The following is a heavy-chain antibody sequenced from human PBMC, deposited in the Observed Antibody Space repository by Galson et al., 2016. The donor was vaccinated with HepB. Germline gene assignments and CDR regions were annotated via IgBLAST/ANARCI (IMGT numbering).Heavy chain of an antibody. CDR2: ISSSGNTI. J-gene: IGHJ6*02. D-gene: IGHD3-3*01. V-gene: IGHV3-48*03. CDR1: GFTFSNYE. CDR3: TRDRGFWGVYSGASYRYGMVV. Sequence: SLRLSCAASGFTFSNYEMNWVRQAPGKGLEWVSYISSSGNTIYYADYVTGRFTISRDTSRNTLYPQMNSQRAEDTAVYYCTRDRGFWGVYSGASYRYGMVVWGQGTTVTVSS.